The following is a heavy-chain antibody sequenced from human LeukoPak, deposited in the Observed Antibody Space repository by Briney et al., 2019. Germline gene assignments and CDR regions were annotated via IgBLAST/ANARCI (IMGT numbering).Heavy chain of an antibody. D-gene: IGHD3-22*01. CDR2: IYYSGST. V-gene: IGHV4-59*08. CDR1: GGSISSYY. J-gene: IGHJ3*02. CDR3: ASRGPTLHYYDSSGYSIDAFDI. Sequence: SETLSLTCTVSGGSISSYYWSWIRQPPGKGLEWIGYIYYSGSTNYNPSLKSRVTISVDTSKNQFSLKLSSVTAADTAVYYCASRGPTLHYYDSSGYSIDAFDIWGQGTMVTVSS.